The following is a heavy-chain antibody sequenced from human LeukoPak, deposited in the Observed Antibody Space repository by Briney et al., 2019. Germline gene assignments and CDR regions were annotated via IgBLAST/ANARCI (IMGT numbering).Heavy chain of an antibody. CDR1: GGSFSGYY. CDR3: AKDSSSAWFDP. V-gene: IGHV3-23*01. J-gene: IGHJ5*02. CDR2: VSGNGVST. Sequence: ETLSLTCAVYGGSFSGYYWSWIRQAPGKGLEWVSTVSGNGVSTWNAGSVKGRFTISRDNSKNTLYLQMNSLRAEDTAVYYCAKDSSSAWFDPWGQGTLVTVSS.